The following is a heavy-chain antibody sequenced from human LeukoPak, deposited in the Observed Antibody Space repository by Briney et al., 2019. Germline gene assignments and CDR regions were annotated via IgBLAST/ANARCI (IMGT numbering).Heavy chain of an antibody. D-gene: IGHD6-19*01. CDR3: ARIHPSQGEQWLVDYFDY. Sequence: PSETLSLTCTVSGGSISSSSYYWGWSRQPPGKGLEWIGSIYYSGSTYYNPSLKSRVTISVDTSKNQFSLKLSSVTAADTAVYYCARIHPSQGEQWLVDYFDYWGQGTLVTVSS. CDR1: GGSISSSSYY. CDR2: IYYSGST. V-gene: IGHV4-39*01. J-gene: IGHJ4*02.